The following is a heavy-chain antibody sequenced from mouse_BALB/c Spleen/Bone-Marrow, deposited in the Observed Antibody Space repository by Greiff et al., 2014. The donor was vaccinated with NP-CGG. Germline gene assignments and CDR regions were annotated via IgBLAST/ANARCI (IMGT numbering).Heavy chain of an antibody. CDR2: ILPGSGSN. D-gene: IGHD3-1*01. J-gene: IGHJ4*01. V-gene: IGHV1-9*01. CDR3: STARATSYYGMDY. CDR1: GYTFSSYW. Sequence: VQRVESGAELMKPGASVKISCKATGYTFSSYWIEWVKQRPGHGLEWIGEILPGSGSNKYNEKFKGKATFTADTSSNTAYMQLSSLTSEDSAVYYCSTARATSYYGMDYWGQGTSVTVSS.